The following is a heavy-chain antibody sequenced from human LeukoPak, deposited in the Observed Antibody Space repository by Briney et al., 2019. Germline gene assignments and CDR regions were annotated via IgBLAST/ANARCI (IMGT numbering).Heavy chain of an antibody. CDR2: INTDGSGT. J-gene: IGHJ4*02. CDR3: GKGEVLRFLEWLSHFDY. CDR1: GFTFSSYW. V-gene: IGHV3-74*01. D-gene: IGHD3-3*01. Sequence: GGSLRLSCAASGFTFSSYWMHWVRQAPGKGLVWVSRINTDGSGTTYADSVKGRFTMSRDNAENTLYLQMNSLRAEDTAVYYCGKGEVLRFLEWLSHFDYWGQGTLVTVSS.